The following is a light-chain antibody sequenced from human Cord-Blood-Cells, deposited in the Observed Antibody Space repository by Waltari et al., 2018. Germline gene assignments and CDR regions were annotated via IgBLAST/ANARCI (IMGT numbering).Light chain of an antibody. Sequence: QSALTQPASVSGSPGQSITISCTGTSSDVGGYNYVYWYQQHPGQAPKLIIYDVSNRHSGVSNRFSGSKSGNTASLTISGLQAEDEADYYCSSYTSSSTYVFGTGTKVTVL. CDR3: SSYTSSSTYV. V-gene: IGLV2-14*01. CDR2: DVS. J-gene: IGLJ1*01. CDR1: SSDVGGYNY.